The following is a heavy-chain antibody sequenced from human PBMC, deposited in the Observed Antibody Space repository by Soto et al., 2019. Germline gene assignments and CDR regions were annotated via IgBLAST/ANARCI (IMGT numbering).Heavy chain of an antibody. CDR1: GFTFSNCS. Sequence: GGSLRLSCAASGFTFSNCSINWVRRAPGKGLEWVSSISSGSSYIDYADSVKGRFTISRDNAKNSLYLQMNSLRVEDTAAYYCARDSYDSPDTFDIWGQGTMVTVSS. V-gene: IGHV3-21*01. D-gene: IGHD3-22*01. J-gene: IGHJ3*02. CDR2: ISSGSSYI. CDR3: ARDSYDSPDTFDI.